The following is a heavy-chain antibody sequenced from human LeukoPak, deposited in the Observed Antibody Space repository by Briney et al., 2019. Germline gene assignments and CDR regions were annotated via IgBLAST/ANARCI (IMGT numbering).Heavy chain of an antibody. J-gene: IGHJ4*02. CDR3: ARNQYYYDSSGYSPLSYYFDY. CDR1: GFTFSSYG. CDR2: IWYDGSNK. D-gene: IGHD3-22*01. Sequence: GRSLRLSCAASGFTFSSYGMHWVRQAPGKGLEWVAVIWYDGSNKYYADSVKGRFTISRDNSKNTLYLQMNSLRAEDTAVYCCARNQYYYDSSGYSPLSYYFDYWGQGTLVTVSS. V-gene: IGHV3-33*01.